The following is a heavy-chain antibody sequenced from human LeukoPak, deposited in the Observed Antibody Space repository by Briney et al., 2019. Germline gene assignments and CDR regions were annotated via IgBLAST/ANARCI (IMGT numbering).Heavy chain of an antibody. CDR3: ARYSGRYSNSYFDY. J-gene: IGHJ4*02. V-gene: IGHV3-21*03. Sequence: GGSLRLSCAASGFTFSNHGMNWVRQAPGKGLEWVSSISSSSSYIYYADSVKGRFTISRDNSKNTLYLQMNSLTAEDTSVYFCARYSGRYSNSYFDYWGQGTLVTVSS. CDR1: GFTFSNHG. CDR2: ISSSSSYI. D-gene: IGHD1-26*01.